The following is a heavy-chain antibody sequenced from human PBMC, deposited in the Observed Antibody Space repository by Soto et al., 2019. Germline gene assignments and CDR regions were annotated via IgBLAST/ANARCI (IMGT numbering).Heavy chain of an antibody. V-gene: IGHV1-69*12. CDR3: ASSVGTMTQTGMYYYYGLDV. D-gene: IGHD5-12*01. Sequence: QVQLVQSGAEVKKPGSSVRVSCKASGGIFNNYAISWVRQAPGQGPEWLGGIIPIFGTPNYSKKFQGRVTIPADESTTTSYMDLSSLRSEDTAVYYCASSVGTMTQTGMYYYYGLDVWGQGTAVTVSS. CDR1: GGIFNNYA. J-gene: IGHJ6*02. CDR2: IIPIFGTP.